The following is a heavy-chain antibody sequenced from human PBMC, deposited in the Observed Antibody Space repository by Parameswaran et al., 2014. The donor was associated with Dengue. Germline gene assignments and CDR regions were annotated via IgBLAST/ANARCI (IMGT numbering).Heavy chain of an antibody. CDR3: VRRLAQPGHFYGLDV. J-gene: IGHJ6*02. CDR2: IVPIFHKT. Sequence: SWVRQAPGQGLEWMGTIVPIFHKTSYAQAFQGRITIVADEGTGTVYIEMTGLRSDDTATYYCVRRLAQPGHFYGLDVWGQGTTVTVSS. V-gene: IGHV1-69*15. D-gene: IGHD3-3*02.